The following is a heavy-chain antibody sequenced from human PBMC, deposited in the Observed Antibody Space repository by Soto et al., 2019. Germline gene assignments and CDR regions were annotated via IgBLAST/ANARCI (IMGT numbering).Heavy chain of an antibody. CDR2: IYRTGST. D-gene: IGHD1-7*01. Sequence: PSETLSVTCAVSVGSVTRNNWWTCVRQPPGQGLEWIGEIYRTGSTNYNPSLKSRVTISLDKSENQFSLKVTSLTAADTAVYYCASRDPGTSVDYWGQGTLVTVSS. CDR1: VGSVTRNNW. CDR3: ASRDPGTSVDY. J-gene: IGHJ4*02. V-gene: IGHV4-4*02.